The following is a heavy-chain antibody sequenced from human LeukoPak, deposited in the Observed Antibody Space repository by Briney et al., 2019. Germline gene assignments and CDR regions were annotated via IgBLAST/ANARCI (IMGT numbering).Heavy chain of an antibody. CDR2: IYYSGST. V-gene: IGHV4-34*01. Sequence: SETLSLTCAVYGGSFSGYYWSWIRQPPGKGLEWIGSIYYSGSTYYNPSLKSRVTISVDTSKNQFSLKLSSVTAADTAVYYCARPSFRGAGSYWGQGTLVTVSS. D-gene: IGHD1-26*01. CDR3: ARPSFRGAGSY. CDR1: GGSFSGYY. J-gene: IGHJ4*02.